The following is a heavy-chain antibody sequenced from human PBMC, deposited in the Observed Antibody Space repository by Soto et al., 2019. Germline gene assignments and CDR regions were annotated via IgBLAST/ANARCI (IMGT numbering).Heavy chain of an antibody. D-gene: IGHD6-6*01. CDR1: GGTFSSYA. CDR2: IIPFFGTA. CDR3: ARDHFRSIAARFGMDV. Sequence: QVQLVQSGAEVKKPGSSVKVSCKASGGTFSSYAISWVRQAPGQGLEWMGGIIPFFGTANYAQKFQGRVRITADKSTSTAYMELSSLRSEDTAVYYCARDHFRSIAARFGMDVWGQGTTVTVSS. J-gene: IGHJ6*02. V-gene: IGHV1-69*06.